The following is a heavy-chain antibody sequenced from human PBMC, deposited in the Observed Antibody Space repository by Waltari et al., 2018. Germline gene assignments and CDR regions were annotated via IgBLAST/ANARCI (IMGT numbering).Heavy chain of an antibody. CDR1: GFTFSNFW. CDR3: ASGGHVDY. D-gene: IGHD3-16*01. V-gene: IGHV3-7*03. Sequence: EVLLVESGGGLVQPGGSLRLSWDASGFTFSNFWMTWVRQAPGKGLEWVANIKGDGSKNHYLDSVRGRFTVSRDNARNSLYLQMNSLRADDTAVYYCASGGHVDYCGQGTLVTVSS. CDR2: IKGDGSKN. J-gene: IGHJ4*02.